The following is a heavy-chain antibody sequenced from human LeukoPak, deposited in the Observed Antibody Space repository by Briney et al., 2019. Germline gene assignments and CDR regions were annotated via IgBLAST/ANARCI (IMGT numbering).Heavy chain of an antibody. V-gene: IGHV3-30*02. CDR3: AKLRWLQFAGWYFDY. CDR2: IRYDGSNK. CDR1: GFTFSSYG. J-gene: IGHJ4*02. Sequence: GGSLRLSCAASGFTFSSYGMHWVRQAPGKGLEWVAFIRYDGSNKYYADSVKGRFTISRDNSKNTLYLQMNSLRAEDTAVYYCAKLRWLQFAGWYFDYWGQGTLVTVSS. D-gene: IGHD5-24*01.